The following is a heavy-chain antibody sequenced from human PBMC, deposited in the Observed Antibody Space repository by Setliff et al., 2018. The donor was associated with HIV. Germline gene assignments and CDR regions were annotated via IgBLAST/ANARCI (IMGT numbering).Heavy chain of an antibody. CDR2: ISHNGGF. CDR1: GASLSPYF. V-gene: IGHV4-34*01. J-gene: IGHJ4*02. D-gene: IGHD3-3*01. CDR3: VRGANFYTPRKRIFDY. Sequence: SETLSLTCAVYGASLSPYFWHWIRQSPGKGLEWIGEISHNGGFNYSPSLESRLTMSVDTPRNQVSLNLSAVTAADTATYYCVRGANFYTPRKRIFDYWGQGMSVTVSS.